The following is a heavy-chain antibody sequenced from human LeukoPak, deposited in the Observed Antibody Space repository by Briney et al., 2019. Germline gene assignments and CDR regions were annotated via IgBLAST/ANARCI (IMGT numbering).Heavy chain of an antibody. V-gene: IGHV3-30*02. Sequence: GGSLRLSCAASGFTFSSYGMHWVRQAPGKGLEWVAFIRYDGSNKYYADSVKGRFTISRDNSKNTLYLQMNSLRAEDTAVYYCAKVTIAAAGRGGFDYWGQGTLVTVSS. CDR3: AKVTIAAAGRGGFDY. CDR1: GFTFSSYG. D-gene: IGHD6-13*01. CDR2: IRYDGSNK. J-gene: IGHJ4*02.